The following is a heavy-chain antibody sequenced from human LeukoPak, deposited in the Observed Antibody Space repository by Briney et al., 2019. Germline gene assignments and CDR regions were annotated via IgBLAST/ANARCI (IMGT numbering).Heavy chain of an antibody. D-gene: IGHD3-22*01. CDR3: SRVGYYDARGGFQH. CDR2: INPSCGST. V-gene: IGHV1-46*01. J-gene: IGHJ1*01. Sequence: ASVTVSFKASGYTFTSYYMHWGRQAPRQGLELMGIINPSCGSTSYAQKFQGRVTMTREASTSTVYMELSSPISAATAAEYFSRVGYYDARGGFQHWGQGTLVTVPS. CDR1: GYTFTSYY.